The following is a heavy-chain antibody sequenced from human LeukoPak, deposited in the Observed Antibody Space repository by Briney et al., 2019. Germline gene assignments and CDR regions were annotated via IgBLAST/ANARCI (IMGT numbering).Heavy chain of an antibody. Sequence: SETLSLTCVVSGYSISSGYHWGWIRQPPGGGLEWIGVVYRSGTTYYNPSLKSRLTLTVDTPKNQISLQVRSVTAADTAVYYCARENWVFDYWGQGILVTVSS. V-gene: IGHV4-38-2*02. CDR2: VYRSGTT. J-gene: IGHJ4*02. D-gene: IGHD7-27*01. CDR3: ARENWVFDY. CDR1: GYSISSGYH.